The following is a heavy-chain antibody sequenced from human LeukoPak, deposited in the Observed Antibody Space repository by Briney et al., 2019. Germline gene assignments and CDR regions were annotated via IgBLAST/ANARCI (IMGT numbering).Heavy chain of an antibody. CDR1: GFTVSDNY. Sequence: PGGSLRLSCAASGFTVSDNYRSWVRQAPGKGLEWVSVMYSRGDTYYAKSVKGRFTFSRDISKNTLYLQMNGLRTEDTAMYYCARDGYGYNYMDVWGKGTTVTVSS. CDR2: MYSRGDT. CDR3: ARDGYGYNYMDV. V-gene: IGHV3-53*01. J-gene: IGHJ6*03. D-gene: IGHD5-12*01.